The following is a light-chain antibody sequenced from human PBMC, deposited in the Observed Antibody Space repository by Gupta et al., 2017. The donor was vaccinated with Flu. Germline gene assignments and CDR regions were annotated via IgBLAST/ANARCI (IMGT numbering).Light chain of an antibody. J-gene: IGKJ5*01. CDR3: QQRSNGPPPIT. CDR1: QSVSSY. Sequence: IVLTQSPATLSLSPGERATLSCRASQSVSSYLAWYQQKPGQAPRLLIYDASNRATGIPARFSGSGSGTDFTLTISSRGPEDFAVYYGQQRSNGPPPITCGQGTRLEIK. V-gene: IGKV3-11*01. CDR2: DAS.